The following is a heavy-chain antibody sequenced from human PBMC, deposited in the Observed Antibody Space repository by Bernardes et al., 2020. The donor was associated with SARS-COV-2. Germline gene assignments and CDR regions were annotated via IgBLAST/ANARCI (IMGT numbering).Heavy chain of an antibody. J-gene: IGHJ2*01. Sequence: SETLSLTCTVSGGSISGSSYYWGWIRQAPGKGLEWIGSIYYSGSTYYNPSLKSRVTISVDTSKNQFSLKLSSVTAADTAVYYCARVNWDDWYLDPWGRGTLVTVSS. CDR1: GGSISGSSYY. CDR3: ARVNWDDWYLDP. D-gene: IGHD1-1*01. CDR2: IYYSGST. V-gene: IGHV4-39*02.